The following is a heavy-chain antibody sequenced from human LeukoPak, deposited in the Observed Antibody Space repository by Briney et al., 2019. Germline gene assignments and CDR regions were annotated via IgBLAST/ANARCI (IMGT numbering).Heavy chain of an antibody. D-gene: IGHD3-16*01. V-gene: IGHV4-59*10. CDR3: ARGSYGYIDH. CDR1: GDSIINYY. Sequence: PSETLSLTCAVSGDSIINYYWMWIRQPAGKGLEWIGRIYLSDNTNYNNPSLKTRVTMSPDTSTNRFSLKLSSVTAADTAVYYCARGSYGYIDHWGQGLLVTVSS. J-gene: IGHJ4*02. CDR2: IYLSDNT.